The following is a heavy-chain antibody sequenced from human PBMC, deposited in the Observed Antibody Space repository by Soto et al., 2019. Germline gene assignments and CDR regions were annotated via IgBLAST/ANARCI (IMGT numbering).Heavy chain of an antibody. CDR1: GVTFSRYA. CDR3: AREGYSSSCYSRDGPGAVRAWFEP. V-gene: IGHV1-69*13. J-gene: IGHJ5*02. Sequence: SVLVSSMASGVTFSRYAISWVRQAPGQGLEWMGGIIPIFGTANYAQKLHGRVRITADASTSTAYMELSSLRSEDTAVYYCAREGYSSSCYSRDGPGAVRAWFEPWGQGT. CDR2: IIPIFGTA. D-gene: IGHD6-13*01.